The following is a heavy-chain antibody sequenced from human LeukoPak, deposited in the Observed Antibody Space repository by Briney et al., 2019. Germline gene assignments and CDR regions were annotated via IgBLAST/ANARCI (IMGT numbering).Heavy chain of an antibody. CDR2: INPNSGGT. CDR1: GYTFTDYY. D-gene: IGHD6-13*01. V-gene: IGHV1-2*02. CDR3: AREEVIAAAGPTLDY. Sequence: VASVKVSCKASGYTFTDYYMHWVRQAPGQGLEWMGWINPNSGGTNYAQKFQGRVPMTRDTSISTAYMELSRLRSDDTAVFYCAREEVIAAAGPTLDYWGQGALVTVSS. J-gene: IGHJ4*02.